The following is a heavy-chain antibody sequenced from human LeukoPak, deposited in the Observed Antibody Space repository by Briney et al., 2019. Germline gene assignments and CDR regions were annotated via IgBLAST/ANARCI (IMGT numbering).Heavy chain of an antibody. CDR3: AGDYNFLTGLNY. J-gene: IGHJ4*02. V-gene: IGHV3-73*01. CDR2: IGRQGDSDAT. CDR1: GLTFSGSG. D-gene: IGHD3-9*01. Sequence: GGSLKLSCAASGLTFSGSGIHWVRRASGKGLEWLGRIGRQGDSDATRYAASLKGKITISRVDSRNTAYLQMNSLKTEDTAVYYCAGDYNFLTGLNYWGQGTLVTVSS.